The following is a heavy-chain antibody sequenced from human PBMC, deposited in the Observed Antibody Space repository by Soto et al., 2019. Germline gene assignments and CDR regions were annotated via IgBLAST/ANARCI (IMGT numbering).Heavy chain of an antibody. CDR2: ISAYNGKT. CDR1: DSTFTSYG. V-gene: IGHV1-18*01. J-gene: IGHJ5*02. Sequence: ASVKVSCRASDSTFTSYGVSWVRQAPGQGLEWMGWISAYNGKTNYAQKLQGRVTMTADKSTSTAYMELSSLRSEDTAVYYCARDGVYDSSGYYYDSWFDPWGQGTLVTVSS. D-gene: IGHD3-22*01. CDR3: ARDGVYDSSGYYYDSWFDP.